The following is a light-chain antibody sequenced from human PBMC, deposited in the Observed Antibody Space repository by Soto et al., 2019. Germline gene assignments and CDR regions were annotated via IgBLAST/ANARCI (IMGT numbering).Light chain of an antibody. CDR3: QYYGSSPSV. Sequence: EIVLTQSPGTLSLSPGERATLSCRASQSLGSSFLAWYQQKPGQAPRLLIFVTSRRATGVPDRFSGSGSGTDFTLTISRLEPEDFAVYFCQYYGSSPSVFGQGTRLEIK. CDR1: QSLGSSF. J-gene: IGKJ5*01. V-gene: IGKV3-20*01. CDR2: VTS.